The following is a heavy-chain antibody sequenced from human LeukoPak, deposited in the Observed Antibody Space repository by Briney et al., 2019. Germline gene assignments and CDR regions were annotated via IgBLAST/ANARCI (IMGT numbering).Heavy chain of an antibody. CDR1: GYTFTNYG. D-gene: IGHD3-22*01. CDR3: ARDGHRRYHYDSSGREDAFDI. J-gene: IGHJ3*02. CDR2: ISAYNGHT. V-gene: IGHV1-18*01. Sequence: PRASVKVSCKASGYTFTNYGISWVRQAPGQGLEWMGWISAYNGHTKYAQKVQGRVTMTRDTSTSTAYMELRSLRSDDTAVYYCARDGHRRYHYDSSGREDAFDIWGQGTMVTVSS.